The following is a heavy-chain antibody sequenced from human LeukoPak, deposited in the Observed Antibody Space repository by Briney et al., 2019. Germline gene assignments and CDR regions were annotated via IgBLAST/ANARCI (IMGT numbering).Heavy chain of an antibody. CDR2: INHSGST. J-gene: IGHJ3*02. V-gene: IGHV4-34*01. CDR1: SGSFSGYY. CDR3: ASHQAAWLRRAFDI. D-gene: IGHD3-22*01. Sequence: PSETLSLTCAVYSGSFSGYYWSWNRQPPGKGLEWIGEINHSGSTNYNPSLKSRVTIPVDTSKNQFSLKLSSVTAADTAVYYCASHQAAWLRRAFDIWGQGTMVTVSS.